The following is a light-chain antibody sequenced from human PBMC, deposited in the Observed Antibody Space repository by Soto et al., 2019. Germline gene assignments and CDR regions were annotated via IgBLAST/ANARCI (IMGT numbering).Light chain of an antibody. Sequence: AIQLTQSPSSLSASVGDRVTITCRASQGISSALAWYQQKPGKAPKLLIYDASSLESGVPSRFSGSGSGTDFTLTISSLQPEDFATYYRQQFNSYTLFGQETRLEIK. CDR3: QQFNSYTL. V-gene: IGKV1-13*02. CDR2: DAS. J-gene: IGKJ5*01. CDR1: QGISSA.